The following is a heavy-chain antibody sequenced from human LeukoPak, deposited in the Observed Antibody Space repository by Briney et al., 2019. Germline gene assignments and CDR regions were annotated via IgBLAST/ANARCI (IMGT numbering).Heavy chain of an antibody. V-gene: IGHV4-34*01. CDR3: ASGWRL. D-gene: IGHD5-24*01. CDR2: INHSGST. CDR1: GFTFSDYY. J-gene: IGHJ4*02. Sequence: GSLRLSCAASGFTFSDYYMTWIRQPPGKGLEWIGEINHSGSTNYNPSLKSRVTISVDTSKNQFSLKLSSVTAADTAVYYCASGWRLWGQGTLVTVSS.